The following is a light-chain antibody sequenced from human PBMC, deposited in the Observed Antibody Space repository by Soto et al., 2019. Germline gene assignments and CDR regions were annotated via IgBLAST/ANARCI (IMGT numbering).Light chain of an antibody. CDR2: GAS. CDR3: QQHNNWPPYT. Sequence: EIVMTQSPGTLSVSPGERATLSCRASQSVSSSLAWYQQRPGQAPRLLIYGASTRATGVPARFSGSGSGTEFTLPITSLQSEDFAVYYCQQHNNWPPYTFGQGTKLQIK. J-gene: IGKJ2*01. CDR1: QSVSSS. V-gene: IGKV3-15*01.